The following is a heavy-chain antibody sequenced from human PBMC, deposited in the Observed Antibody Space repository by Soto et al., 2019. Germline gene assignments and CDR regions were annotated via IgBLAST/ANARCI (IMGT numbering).Heavy chain of an antibody. V-gene: IGHV3-49*03. CDR2: IRSKACGGTT. D-gene: IGHD6-13*01. CDR1: GFTFGDYA. Sequence: GGSLRLSCTASGFTFGDYAMSWFRQAPGKGLEWVGFIRSKACGGTTEYAASVKGRFTISRDDSKSIAYLQMNSLKTEDTAVYYCTREQQPDWYYYYMDVWGKGTTVTVSS. J-gene: IGHJ6*03. CDR3: TREQQPDWYYYYMDV.